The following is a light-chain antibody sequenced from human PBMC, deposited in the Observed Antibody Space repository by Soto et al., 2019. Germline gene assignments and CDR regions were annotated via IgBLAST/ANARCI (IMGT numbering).Light chain of an antibody. CDR2: AAS. J-gene: IGKJ5*01. CDR3: QQSYSIPIT. V-gene: IGKV1-39*01. CDR1: QSISSY. Sequence: DIQMTQSPSSLSASVGDRVTITCRASQSISSYLNWYQQKPGKAHKVLIYAASNLQSGVPSRFSGSGSGTDFTLTISSLQPEDFATYYRQQSYSIPITFGQGTRLE.